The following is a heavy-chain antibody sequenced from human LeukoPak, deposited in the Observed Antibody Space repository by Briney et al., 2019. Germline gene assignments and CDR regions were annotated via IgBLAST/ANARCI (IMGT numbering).Heavy chain of an antibody. CDR1: GGSISSSSYY. CDR3: AIRGSPMVRNY. D-gene: IGHD3-10*01. CDR2: IYYSGST. J-gene: IGHJ4*02. Sequence: SETLSLTCTVSGGSISSSSYYWGWIRQPPGKGLEWIGSIYYSGSTYYNPSLKSRVTISVDTSKNQFSLKLSSVTAADTAVYYCAIRGSPMVRNYWGQGTLVTVSS. V-gene: IGHV4-39*07.